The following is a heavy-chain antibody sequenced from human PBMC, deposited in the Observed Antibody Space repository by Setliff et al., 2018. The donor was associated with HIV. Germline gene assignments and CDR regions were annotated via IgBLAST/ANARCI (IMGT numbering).Heavy chain of an antibody. D-gene: IGHD1-26*01. V-gene: IGHV1-69*10. CDR3: ARSDWELVLSSFDY. Sequence: SVKVSCKASGGTFTSPGLNWVRQAPGQGLEWMGGIIPILDVPNYAQKFKGRVTLTADKSTSTVHMELSSLRSEDTAVYFCARSDWELVLSSFDYWGQGTQVTVSS. CDR2: IIPILDVP. J-gene: IGHJ4*02. CDR1: GGTFTSPG.